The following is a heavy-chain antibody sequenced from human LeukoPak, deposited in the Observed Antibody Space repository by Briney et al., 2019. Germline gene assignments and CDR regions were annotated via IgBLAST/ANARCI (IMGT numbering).Heavy chain of an antibody. CDR2: INDDTP. CDR3: AKEYDLWHEQGNWFDT. Sequence: GGSLRLSCTTSGFSFKTYSRSWVRQAPGKGLEWVSAINDDTPYYTDSVKGRFTVSRDNSRDTLYLHLNSLRAEDTAIYYCAKEYDLWHEQGNWFDTWGQGVLVTVSS. D-gene: IGHD3-3*01. CDR1: GFSFKTYS. J-gene: IGHJ5*02. V-gene: IGHV3-23*01.